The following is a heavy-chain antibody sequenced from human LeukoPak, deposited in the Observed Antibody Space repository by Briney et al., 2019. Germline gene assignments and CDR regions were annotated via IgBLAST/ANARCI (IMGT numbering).Heavy chain of an antibody. CDR3: ASSVVVITPYYFDY. Sequence: GGSLRLSCAASGFTFSSYAMSWVRQAPGKGLEWVSATSGSGGSTYYADSVKGRFTISRDNSKNTLYLQMNSLRAEDTAVYYCASSVVVITPYYFDYWGQGTLVTVSS. CDR1: GFTFSSYA. CDR2: TSGSGGST. V-gene: IGHV3-23*01. D-gene: IGHD3-22*01. J-gene: IGHJ4*02.